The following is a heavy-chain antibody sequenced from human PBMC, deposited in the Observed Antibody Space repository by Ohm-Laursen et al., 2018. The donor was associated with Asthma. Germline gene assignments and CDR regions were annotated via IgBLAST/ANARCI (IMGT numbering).Heavy chain of an antibody. CDR3: ARDYYDSSGTGAFDI. V-gene: IGHV3-53*01. CDR1: GFTFRSYG. CDR2: IYSGGST. D-gene: IGHD3-22*01. Sequence: SLRLSCAAPGFTFRSYGMQWVRQAPGKGLEWVSVIYSGGSTYYADSVKGRFTISRDNSKNTLYLQMNSLRAEDTAVYYCARDYYDSSGTGAFDIWGQGTMVTVSS. J-gene: IGHJ3*02.